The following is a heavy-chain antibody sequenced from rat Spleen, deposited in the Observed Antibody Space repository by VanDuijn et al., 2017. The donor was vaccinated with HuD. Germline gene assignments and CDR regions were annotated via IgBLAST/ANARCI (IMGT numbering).Heavy chain of an antibody. D-gene: IGHD5-1*01. CDR1: GFTFSNYY. V-gene: IGHV5-27*01. Sequence: EVQLVESGGGLVQPGRSLKLSCAASGFTFSNYYMAWVRQAPTKGLEWVASISDGGDSTYYRDSVKGRFTISRDNAKSSLYLQMDSLRSEDTATYYCTTHWEGYWGQGVMVTVSS. J-gene: IGHJ2*01. CDR3: TTHWEGY. CDR2: ISDGGDST.